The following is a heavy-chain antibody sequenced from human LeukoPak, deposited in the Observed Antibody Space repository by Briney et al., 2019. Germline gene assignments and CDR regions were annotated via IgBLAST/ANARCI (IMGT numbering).Heavy chain of an antibody. J-gene: IGHJ4*02. Sequence: PGGSLRLSCAVSGFTFSSVEMNWGREAPCNGLEYPSYISSSGRPTSYADSVKGRFTIYRDNAKNSLYLKRNGLRAEDTAVYYCGRERDYYDRSGYYRSKQFDYWGQGTLVTVSS. CDR3: GRERDYYDRSGYYRSKQFDY. V-gene: IGHV3-48*03. D-gene: IGHD3-22*01. CDR2: ISSSGRPT. CDR1: GFTFSSVE.